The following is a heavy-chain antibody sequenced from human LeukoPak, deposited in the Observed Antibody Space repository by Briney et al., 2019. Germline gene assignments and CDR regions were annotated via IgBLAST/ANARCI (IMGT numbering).Heavy chain of an antibody. J-gene: IGHJ4*02. Sequence: GGSLRLSCVAAGLSFSSYDMYWVRQAPGKGLEWVAYISTSGSSIDYADSVKGRFTISRDNGKSSVFLQMNSLRVEDTALYYCVANQYWGQGTLVTVSS. CDR3: VANQY. CDR1: GLSFSSYD. V-gene: IGHV3-48*03. CDR2: ISTSGSSI. D-gene: IGHD1-14*01.